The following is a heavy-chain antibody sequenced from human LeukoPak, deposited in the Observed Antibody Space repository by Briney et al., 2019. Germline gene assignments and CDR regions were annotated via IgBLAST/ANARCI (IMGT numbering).Heavy chain of an antibody. D-gene: IGHD2-21*01. CDR1: GFTFSSYW. CDR3: ARNSALTR. CDR2: INGDGSST. J-gene: IGHJ4*02. Sequence: PGGSLRLSCAASGFTFSSYWMNWVRQAPGKGLVWVSRINGDGSSTNYADSVKGRFTISRDNAKNSLYLQMNSLRVEGTAVYYCARNSALTRWGQGTLVTVSS. V-gene: IGHV3-74*01.